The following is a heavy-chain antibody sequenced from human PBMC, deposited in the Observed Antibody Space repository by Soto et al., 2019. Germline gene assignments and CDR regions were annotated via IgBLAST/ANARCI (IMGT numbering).Heavy chain of an antibody. Sequence: SETLSLTCTVPGGSISSYYWSWIRQPPGKGLEWIGYIYYSGSTNYNPSLKSRVTISVDTSKNQFSLKLSSVTAADTAVYYCARDDRRPPTFDIWGQGTMVTVSS. CDR1: GGSISSYY. J-gene: IGHJ3*02. V-gene: IGHV4-59*01. CDR2: IYYSGST. CDR3: ARDDRRPPTFDI.